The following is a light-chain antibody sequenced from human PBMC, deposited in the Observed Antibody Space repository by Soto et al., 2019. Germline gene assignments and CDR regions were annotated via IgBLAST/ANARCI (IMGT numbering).Light chain of an antibody. Sequence: EIVLTQSPGTLSLSPGERATLSCRASQSVSSSYLAWYQQKPGQAPRLLIYGASSRATGIPDRFSGSGSGTDFTLTISGLEPEDFAVYYCQQYGSSRPYTFGQGTKLEIK. V-gene: IGKV3-20*01. CDR2: GAS. CDR3: QQYGSSRPYT. J-gene: IGKJ2*01. CDR1: QSVSSSY.